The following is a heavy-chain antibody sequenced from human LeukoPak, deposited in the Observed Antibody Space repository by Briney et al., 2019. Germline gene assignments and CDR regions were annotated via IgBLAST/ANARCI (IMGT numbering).Heavy chain of an antibody. J-gene: IGHJ6*02. CDR1: GFTFSTYA. V-gene: IGHV3-23*01. CDR3: AKSSGVMDV. Sequence: GGSLRLSCTASGFTFSTYAMMWVRQAPGKGLEWVSAISGSGGSTYYADSVKGRFTISRDNSKNTLYLQMNSLRAEDTAVYYCAKSSGVMDVWGQGTTVTVSS. D-gene: IGHD2-8*01. CDR2: ISGSGGST.